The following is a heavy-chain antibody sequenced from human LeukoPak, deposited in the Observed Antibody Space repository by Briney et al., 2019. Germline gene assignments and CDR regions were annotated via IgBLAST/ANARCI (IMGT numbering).Heavy chain of an antibody. Sequence: PGGSLRLSCVASGFTFSSHWLHWVRQGPGKGLVWVSRIKSDGRSTNYADSVKGRFTISRDNAKNTLYLQMNSLRAEDTAVYYCARGGSPPEALGDTFDIWGQGTMVTVSS. CDR1: GFTFSSHW. D-gene: IGHD1-26*01. V-gene: IGHV3-74*01. CDR2: IKSDGRST. J-gene: IGHJ3*02. CDR3: ARGGSPPEALGDTFDI.